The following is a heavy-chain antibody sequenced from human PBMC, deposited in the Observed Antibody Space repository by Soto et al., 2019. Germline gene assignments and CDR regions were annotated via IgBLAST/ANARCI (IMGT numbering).Heavy chain of an antibody. CDR1: GFTFSSYA. CDR2: ISGSGGST. D-gene: IGHD3-10*01. V-gene: IGHV3-23*01. CDR3: AKETLYYYGSGSYSDY. Sequence: EVQLLESGGGLVQPGGSLRLSCAASGFTFSSYAMSWVRQAPGKGLEWVSAISGSGGSTYYADSVKGRFTISRVNSKNTLYLQMNSLRAEDTAVYYCAKETLYYYGSGSYSDYWGQGTLVTVSS. J-gene: IGHJ4*02.